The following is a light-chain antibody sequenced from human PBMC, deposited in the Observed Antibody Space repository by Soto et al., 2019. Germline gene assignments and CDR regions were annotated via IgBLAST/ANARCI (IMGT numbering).Light chain of an antibody. J-gene: IGKJ1*01. CDR1: QSLLHSNGYNY. CDR3: MQPLQSWT. Sequence: DIVMTQSPLSLPVTPGEPASISCRSSQSLLHSNGYNYLDWYLQKPGQSPQLLIYLGSNWASGVPDRFSGSESGTDFTLKISTVEAADVGVYYCMQPLQSWTLGKGTKV. V-gene: IGKV2-28*01. CDR2: LGS.